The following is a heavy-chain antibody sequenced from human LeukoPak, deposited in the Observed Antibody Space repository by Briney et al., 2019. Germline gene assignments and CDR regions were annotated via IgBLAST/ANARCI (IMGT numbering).Heavy chain of an antibody. V-gene: IGHV3-23*01. Sequence: GGSLRLSCTTSGFSFNTYSMSWVRQAPGKGLEWVSAINDDTPYYTYSVKGRFTISRDTSKNVLYLHMNSLGAEDTAIYYCAKNDGFAISLGGYWGQGTLVTVSS. CDR1: GFSFNTYS. CDR2: INDDTP. CDR3: AKNDGFAISLGGY. D-gene: IGHD3-10*01. J-gene: IGHJ4*02.